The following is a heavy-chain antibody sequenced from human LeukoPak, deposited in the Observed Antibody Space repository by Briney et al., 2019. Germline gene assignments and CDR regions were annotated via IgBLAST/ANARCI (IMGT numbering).Heavy chain of an antibody. CDR3: ATDRGDYYDSSGYLN. Sequence: GGSLRVSCADSGFTVSSNYMSWVRQAPGKGLEWVSVIYSGGSTYYTDSVKGSFTISRDNSKNTLYLQMNSLRAEDKAVYYCATDRGDYYDSSGYLNWGQGTLVTVSS. D-gene: IGHD3-22*01. V-gene: IGHV3-66*01. J-gene: IGHJ4*02. CDR2: IYSGGST. CDR1: GFTVSSNY.